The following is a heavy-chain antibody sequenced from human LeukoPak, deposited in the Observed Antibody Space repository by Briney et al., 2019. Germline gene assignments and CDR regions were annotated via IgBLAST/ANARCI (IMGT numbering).Heavy chain of an antibody. CDR3: ARRGFYDDRDDVFDI. Sequence: GGSLRLSCAASGFTFSNYGVHWVRQAPGKGLEWVSFIRFDGSNKYYADSVKGRFTISRDSSKNTLYLQMNSLRAEDTAVYYCARRGFYDDRDDVFDIWGQGTMVTVSS. D-gene: IGHD2/OR15-2a*01. V-gene: IGHV3-30*02. CDR2: IRFDGSNK. CDR1: GFTFSNYG. J-gene: IGHJ3*02.